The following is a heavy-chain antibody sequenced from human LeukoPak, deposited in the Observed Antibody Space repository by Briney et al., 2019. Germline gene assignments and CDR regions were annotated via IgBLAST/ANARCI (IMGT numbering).Heavy chain of an antibody. CDR2: IIPIFGTA. CDR1: GGTFSSYA. Sequence: SVKVSCKASGGTFSSYAISWVRQAPGQGLEWMGGIIPIFGTANYAQKFQGRVTITTDESTSTAYMELSRLRSEDTAVYYCARDRYYDSSGYYRGSADAFDIWGQGTMVTVSS. CDR3: ARDRYYDSSGYYRGSADAFDI. J-gene: IGHJ3*02. D-gene: IGHD3-22*01. V-gene: IGHV1-69*05.